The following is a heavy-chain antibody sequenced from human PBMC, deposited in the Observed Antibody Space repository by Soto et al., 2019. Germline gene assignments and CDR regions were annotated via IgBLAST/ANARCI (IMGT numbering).Heavy chain of an antibody. CDR3: ARQDRVVAEGRWFDP. CDR2: VHYSGNT. J-gene: IGHJ5*02. Sequence: SETLSLTCTVSGYSTSSGYHWAWIRQPPGKGLEWLGSVHYSGNTYYNPSLKSRLTISVDKSKNQFSLNLSSVTAADTAVYYCARQDRVVAEGRWFDPWGQGTLVTVS. D-gene: IGHD2-15*01. V-gene: IGHV4-38-2*02. CDR1: GYSTSSGYH.